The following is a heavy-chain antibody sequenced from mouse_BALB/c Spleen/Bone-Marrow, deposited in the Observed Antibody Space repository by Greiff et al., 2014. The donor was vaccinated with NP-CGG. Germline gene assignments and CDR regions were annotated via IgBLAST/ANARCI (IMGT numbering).Heavy chain of an antibody. J-gene: IGHJ1*01. Sequence: VQLKESGPELEKPGASVKISCKASGYSFSGYNLNWVKQSNGQSLEWIGNIDPYYGDTTYNQKFKGKATLTVDSSSSTAYMQLKSLTSEDSAVYYCARKAYYTNWWYFDVWGAGTTVTVSS. CDR2: IDPYYGDT. V-gene: IGHV1-39*01. CDR3: ARKAYYTNWWYFDV. D-gene: IGHD2-5*01. CDR1: GYSFSGYN.